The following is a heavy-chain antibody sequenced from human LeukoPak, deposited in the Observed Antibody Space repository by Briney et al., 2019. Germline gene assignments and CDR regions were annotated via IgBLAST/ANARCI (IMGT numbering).Heavy chain of an antibody. CDR1: GFTFSSYA. D-gene: IGHD5-18*01. J-gene: IGHJ6*03. V-gene: IGHV3-23*01. CDR2: ISADGDAT. CDR3: AKAGSGDIIYSNYYMDV. Sequence: GGSLRLSCAASGFTFSSYAMSWVRQAPGKGLEWVSAISADGDATYYADSVRGRFSISRDNSKNTLYLQVNSLRVDDTALYYCAKAGSGDIIYSNYYMDVWGKGTTVTVSS.